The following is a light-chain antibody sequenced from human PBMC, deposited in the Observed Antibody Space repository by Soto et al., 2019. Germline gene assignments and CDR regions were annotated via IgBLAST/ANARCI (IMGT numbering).Light chain of an antibody. J-gene: IGLJ1*01. CDR1: SADVGAYNS. Sequence: QSALTQPASVSGSPGQSITISCTGTSADVGAYNSVSWYQHHRGKAPKLIIYDVSSRSSGVSSRFSGSKSDNTASLTISGLQADDEADYYCKSYTTRRTYVFGTGTKVTVL. V-gene: IGLV2-14*03. CDR3: KSYTTRRTYV. CDR2: DVS.